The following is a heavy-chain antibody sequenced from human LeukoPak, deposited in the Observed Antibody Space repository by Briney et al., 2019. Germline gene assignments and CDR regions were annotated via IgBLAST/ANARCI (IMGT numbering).Heavy chain of an antibody. CDR2: INPNSGGT. Sequence: ASVKVSCKASGYTFTGYYMHWVRQAPGQGLEWMGWINPNSGGTNYAQKFQGRVTMTTDTSTSTAYMELRSLRSDDTAVYYCAREITMVRGVTRRENNWFDPWGQGTLVTVSS. CDR3: AREITMVRGVTRRENNWFDP. V-gene: IGHV1-2*02. D-gene: IGHD3-10*01. J-gene: IGHJ5*02. CDR1: GYTFTGYY.